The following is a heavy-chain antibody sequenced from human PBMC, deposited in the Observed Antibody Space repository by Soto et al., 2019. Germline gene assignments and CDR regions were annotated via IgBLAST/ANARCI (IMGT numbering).Heavy chain of an antibody. Sequence: GASMRLSLAASECSFSSHAMRWVLRSPGKGLEWVSAISGSGGSTDYADSVKGRFTISRDNSKNTLYLQMNSLRAEDTAVYYGAKGRSSGWYDYFDYWRQGNWVNASA. CDR2: ISGSGGST. CDR1: ECSFSSHA. D-gene: IGHD6-19*01. CDR3: AKGRSSGWYDYFDY. V-gene: IGHV3-23*01. J-gene: IGHJ4*02.